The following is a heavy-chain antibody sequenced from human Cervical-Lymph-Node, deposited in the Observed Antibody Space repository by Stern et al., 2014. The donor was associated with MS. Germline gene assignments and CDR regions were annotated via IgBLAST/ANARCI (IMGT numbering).Heavy chain of an antibody. CDR3: ARKGAIVPAAIENWFDS. Sequence: VQLVESGPGLVKPSQTLSLTCTVSGGSISSGGYFWSWIRQHPGKGLEWIGYIYHSGSTYYNPSLKSRVTISVDNSKNQFSLHRTSVTAADTAVYYCARKGAIVPAAIENWFDSWGQGTLVTVSS. CDR2: IYHSGST. J-gene: IGHJ5*01. D-gene: IGHD2-2*01. V-gene: IGHV4-31*03. CDR1: GGSISSGGYF.